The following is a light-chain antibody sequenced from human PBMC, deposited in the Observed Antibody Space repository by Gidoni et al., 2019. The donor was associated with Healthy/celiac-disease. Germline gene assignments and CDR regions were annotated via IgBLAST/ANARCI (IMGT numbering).Light chain of an antibody. V-gene: IGKV1-33*01. J-gene: IGKJ2*01. CDR2: DAS. CDR1: QDISNY. CDR3: QQYDNLPLYT. Sequence: DIQMTQSPSSLYASVGDRVTITCQARQDISNYLNWYQQKQGKAPKLLIYDASNLETGVPSRFSGSGSGTDFTFTISSLQPEDIATYYCQQYDNLPLYTFGQGTKLEIK.